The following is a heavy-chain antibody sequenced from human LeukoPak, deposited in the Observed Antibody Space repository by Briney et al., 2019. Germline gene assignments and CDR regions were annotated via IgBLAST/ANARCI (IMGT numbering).Heavy chain of an antibody. Sequence: SETLSLTCAVYGGSFSGYYWSWIRQPPGKGLEWIGEINHSGSTNYNPSLKSRVTISVDTSKNQFPLKLSSVTAADTAVYYCAKESVASRGRGYFDYWGQGTLVTVSS. J-gene: IGHJ4*02. CDR3: AKESVASRGRGYFDY. CDR1: GGSFSGYY. CDR2: INHSGST. V-gene: IGHV4-34*01. D-gene: IGHD3-16*01.